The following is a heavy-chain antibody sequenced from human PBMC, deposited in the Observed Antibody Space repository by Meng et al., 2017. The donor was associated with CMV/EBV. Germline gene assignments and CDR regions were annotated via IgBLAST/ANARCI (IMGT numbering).Heavy chain of an antibody. J-gene: IGHJ4*02. CDR3: ARAPYDSSGYLVALGDY. CDR2: IYYSGRT. Sequence: IGSGGYYWSCLRQHPGTGLSWLGYIYYSGRTYYNPSLKSRVTISVDTSKNQFSLKLSSVTAADTAVYYCARAPYDSSGYLVALGDYWGQGTLVTVSS. D-gene: IGHD3-22*01. CDR1: IGSGGYY. V-gene: IGHV4-31*02.